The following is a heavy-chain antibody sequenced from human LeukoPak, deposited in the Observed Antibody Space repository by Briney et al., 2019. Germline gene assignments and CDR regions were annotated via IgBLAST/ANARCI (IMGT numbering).Heavy chain of an antibody. Sequence: GGSLRLSCAASGFSFDDYGMNWVRQAPGKGLEWVSGINYNSASTVYAESVRGRFTISRDNAKNSLYLQMTSLRAEDTALYYCARDVGFMGQNYYYYMDVWGKGTTVTVSS. CDR1: GFSFDDYG. V-gene: IGHV3-20*04. CDR3: ARDVGFMGQNYYYYMDV. D-gene: IGHD3-10*01. J-gene: IGHJ6*03. CDR2: INYNSAST.